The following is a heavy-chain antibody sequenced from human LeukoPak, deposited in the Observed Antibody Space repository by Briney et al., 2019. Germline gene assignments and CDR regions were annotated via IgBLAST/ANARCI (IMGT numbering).Heavy chain of an antibody. V-gene: IGHV3-30*03. CDR3: ARDYIAVAPYYYYYYGMDV. Sequence: GGSLRLSCAASGFTFSSYGMHWVRQAPGKGLEWVAVISYDGSNKYYADSVKGRFTISRDNAKNSLYLQMNSLRAEDTAVYYCARDYIAVAPYYYYYYGMDVWGQGATVTVSS. CDR1: GFTFSSYG. CDR2: ISYDGSNK. J-gene: IGHJ6*02. D-gene: IGHD6-19*01.